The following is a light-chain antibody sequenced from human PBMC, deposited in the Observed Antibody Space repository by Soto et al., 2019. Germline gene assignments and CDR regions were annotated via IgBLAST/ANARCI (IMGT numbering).Light chain of an antibody. V-gene: IGKV3-15*01. CDR3: QQYNDWPLT. J-gene: IGKJ1*01. Sequence: EIVMTQSPVTLSVSPGERVTLSCRASQSVSSNLAWYQQKPGQAPSLLIYGAFTRATGIPARFSGTGSGTEFTLTISSLQYEHFALYYCQQYNDWPLTFGQGTKVDIK. CDR1: QSVSSN. CDR2: GAF.